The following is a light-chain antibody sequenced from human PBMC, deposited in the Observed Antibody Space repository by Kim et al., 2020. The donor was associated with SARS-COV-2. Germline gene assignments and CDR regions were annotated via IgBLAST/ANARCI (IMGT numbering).Light chain of an antibody. J-gene: IGLJ1*01. V-gene: IGLV7-43*01. CDR1: TGAVTSDYH. CDR3: LLFHGGAHV. Sequence: PGGTVTLTCASSTGAVTSDYHPNWYQQKPGQAPRALISQTNMKHSCTPARFSGSVLGDKAALTLSDVQPEDEAEYYCLLFHGGAHVFGAGTKVTVL. CDR2: QTN.